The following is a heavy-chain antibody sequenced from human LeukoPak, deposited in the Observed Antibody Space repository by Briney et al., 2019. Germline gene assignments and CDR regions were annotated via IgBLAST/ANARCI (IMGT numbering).Heavy chain of an antibody. D-gene: IGHD6-13*01. J-gene: IGHJ4*02. V-gene: IGHV3-7*04. Sequence: GGSLRLSCAASGFIFSRYWRFWVRQAPGNGLEWVANIDQDGSDKLYVDSVKGRFTISRDNAKNSLYLQLNSLRAEDTAMYYCVRDQGAAGDYWGQGTLVFVSS. CDR3: VRDQGAAGDY. CDR1: GFIFSRYW. CDR2: IDQDGSDK.